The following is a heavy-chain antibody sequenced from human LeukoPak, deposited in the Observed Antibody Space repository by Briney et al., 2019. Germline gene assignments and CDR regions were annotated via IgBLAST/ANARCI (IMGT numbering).Heavy chain of an antibody. CDR3: ARDAHPPWVPAAAYGNDAFDI. V-gene: IGHV3-48*03. CDR2: ISGSGSTI. CDR1: GFTFSSYE. Sequence: GGSLRLSCAASGFTFSSYEMNWVRRAPGKGLEWVSYISGSGSTIYYADSVKGRFTISRDNAKNSLYLQMNSLRAEDTAVYYCARDAHPPWVPAAAYGNDAFDIWGQGTMVTVSS. J-gene: IGHJ3*02. D-gene: IGHD2-2*01.